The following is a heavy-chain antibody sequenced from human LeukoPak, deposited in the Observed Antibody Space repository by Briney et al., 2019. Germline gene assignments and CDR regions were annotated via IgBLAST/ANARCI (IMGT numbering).Heavy chain of an antibody. J-gene: IGHJ4*02. D-gene: IGHD2/OR15-2a*01. CDR3: ARDISPAHF. CDR1: GFTFSTYW. Sequence: GGSLRLSCTASGFTFSTYWMHWARQAPGKGLVWVSRVNGDGSSKVYADSVKGRFTISRDNAKNTLYLQMNSLRAEDTAVYYCARDISPAHFWGQGTLVTVSS. CDR2: VNGDGSSK. V-gene: IGHV3-74*01.